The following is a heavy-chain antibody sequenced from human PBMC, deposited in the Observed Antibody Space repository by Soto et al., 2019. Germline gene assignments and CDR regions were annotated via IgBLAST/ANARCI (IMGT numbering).Heavy chain of an antibody. D-gene: IGHD2-2*01. CDR3: ARQGLPAADQWLLSH. CDR2: INPNSGGT. Sequence: ASVKVSCTASGYTFTGYYMHWVRQAPGQGLEWMGWINPNSGGTNYAQKFQGWVTMTRDTSISTAYMELSRLRSDDTAVYYCARQGLPAADQWLLSHWGQGTLVTVSS. CDR1: GYTFTGYY. V-gene: IGHV1-2*04. J-gene: IGHJ4*02.